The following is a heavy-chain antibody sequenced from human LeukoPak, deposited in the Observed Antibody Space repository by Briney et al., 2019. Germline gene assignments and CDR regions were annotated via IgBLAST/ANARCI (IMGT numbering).Heavy chain of an antibody. Sequence: SETLSLTCNVSGASIKSYYWNWIRQTPGKGLEWIAYIYNGGSTSYNSSLKRRVTISVDTSKNQFSLNLNSVNAADTAVYYCARGRTASRTISDYWGQGTLVTVSS. CDR3: ARGRTASRTISDY. D-gene: IGHD2-2*01. V-gene: IGHV4-59*01. J-gene: IGHJ4*02. CDR2: IYNGGST. CDR1: GASIKSYY.